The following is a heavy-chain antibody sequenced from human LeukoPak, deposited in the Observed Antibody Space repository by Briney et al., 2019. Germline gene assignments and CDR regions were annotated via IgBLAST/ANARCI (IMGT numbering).Heavy chain of an antibody. Sequence: ASARVSCKASGCTISSYAICGVRQAAGQGLEWMGGSIPIFGTANYAQKFQGRVTITADESTSTAYMELSSLRSEDTAVYYCARSDEYSSSSRYYGMDVWGQGTTVTVSS. CDR1: GCTISSYA. D-gene: IGHD6-6*01. CDR3: ARSDEYSSSSRYYGMDV. V-gene: IGHV1-69*13. CDR2: SIPIFGTA. J-gene: IGHJ6*02.